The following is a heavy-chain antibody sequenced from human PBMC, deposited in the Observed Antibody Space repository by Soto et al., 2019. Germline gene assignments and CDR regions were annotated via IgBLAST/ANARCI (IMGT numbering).Heavy chain of an antibody. D-gene: IGHD2-15*01. Sequence: GASVKVSCKASGYTFTSYAMHWVRQAPGQRLEWMGWINAGNGNTKYSQKFQGRVTITRDTSASTAYMELSSLRSEDTAVYYCARAPGGTPPDYFDYWGQGTLVTVSS. CDR1: GYTFTSYA. J-gene: IGHJ4*02. V-gene: IGHV1-3*01. CDR2: INAGNGNT. CDR3: ARAPGGTPPDYFDY.